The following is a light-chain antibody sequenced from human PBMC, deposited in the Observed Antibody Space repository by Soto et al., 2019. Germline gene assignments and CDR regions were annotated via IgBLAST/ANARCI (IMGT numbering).Light chain of an antibody. CDR1: QIVSASH. Sequence: ASQIVSASHLAWYQQKPGQAPRLLLYGASTRATDIPDRFCGSGSGTDFTLTISRVEPEDFAVFYCQHYGSSPLTFGGGTKVDIK. CDR3: QHYGSSPLT. J-gene: IGKJ4*01. V-gene: IGKV3-20*01. CDR2: GAS.